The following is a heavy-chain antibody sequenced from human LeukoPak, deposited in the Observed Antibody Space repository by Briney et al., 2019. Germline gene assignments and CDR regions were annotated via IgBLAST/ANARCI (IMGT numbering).Heavy chain of an antibody. J-gene: IGHJ5*02. CDR3: ARGALGYCSSTSCREPFNWFDP. CDR2: IYYSGST. D-gene: IGHD2-2*01. CDR1: GGSISSCY. Sequence: SETLSLTCTVSGGSISSCYWSWIRQPPGKGLEWIGYIYYSGSTNYNPSLKSRVTISVDTSKNQFSLKLSSVTAADTAVYYCARGALGYCSSTSCREPFNWFDPWGQGTLVTVSP. V-gene: IGHV4-59*01.